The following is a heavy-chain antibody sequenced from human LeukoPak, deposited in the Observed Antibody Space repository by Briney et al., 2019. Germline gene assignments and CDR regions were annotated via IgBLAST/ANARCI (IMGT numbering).Heavy chain of an antibody. CDR3: AGLYTSGSYYGY. CDR1: GYSISTGSY. CDR2: IYYGGST. J-gene: IGHJ4*02. D-gene: IGHD3-10*01. Sequence: PSETLSLTCTVSGYSISTGSYWGWIRQPPGKGLEWIGNIYYGGSTYYKPSLKSRVTISVGTSKNQFSLTLSSVTAADTAVYYCAGLYTSGSYYGYWGQGALVTVSS. V-gene: IGHV4-38-2*02.